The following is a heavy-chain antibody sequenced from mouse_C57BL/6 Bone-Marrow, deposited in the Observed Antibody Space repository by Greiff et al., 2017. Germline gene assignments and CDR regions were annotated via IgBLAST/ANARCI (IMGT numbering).Heavy chain of an antibody. J-gene: IGHJ2*01. CDR3: ARGGFFDY. CDR2: ISYDGSN. V-gene: IGHV3-6*01. CDR1: GYSIPSGYY. Sequence: EVKLQESGPGLVKPSQSLSLTCSVTGYSIPSGYYWNWIRQFPGNKLEWMGYISYDGSNNYNPSLKNRISITRDTSKNQFFLKLNSVTTEDTATYYCARGGFFDYWGQGTTLTVSS.